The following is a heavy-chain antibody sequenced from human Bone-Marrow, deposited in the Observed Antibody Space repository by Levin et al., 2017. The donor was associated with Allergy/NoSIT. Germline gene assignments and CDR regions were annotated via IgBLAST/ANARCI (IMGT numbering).Heavy chain of an antibody. CDR3: TSEGTIDRTDAFDS. CDR2: IYSGGST. J-gene: IGHJ3*02. Sequence: GGSLRLSCAASGFSVSRNYMSWVRQAPGKGPEWVSAIYSGGSTYYADSVKGRFTISRDNSLNTLYLQMNSLRADDTAVYYCTSEGTIDRTDAFDSWGQGAMVIVSS. CDR1: GFSVSRNY. D-gene: IGHD1-1*01. V-gene: IGHV3-53*01.